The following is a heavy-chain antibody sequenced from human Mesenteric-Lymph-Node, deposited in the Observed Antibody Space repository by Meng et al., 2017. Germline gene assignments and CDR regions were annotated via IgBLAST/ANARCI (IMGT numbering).Heavy chain of an antibody. D-gene: IGHD3-10*01. CDR3: AREGLWFGAFEGWFDP. Sequence: GSLRLSCTVSGGSISSYYWSWIRQPPGKGLEWIGYIYYSGSTNYNPSLKSRVTISVDTSKNQFSLKLSSVAAADTAVYYCAREGLWFGAFEGWFDPWGQGTLVTVSS. CDR1: GGSISSYY. V-gene: IGHV4-59*01. J-gene: IGHJ5*02. CDR2: IYYSGST.